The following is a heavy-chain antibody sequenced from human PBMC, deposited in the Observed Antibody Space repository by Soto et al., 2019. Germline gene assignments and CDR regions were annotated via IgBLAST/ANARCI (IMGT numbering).Heavy chain of an antibody. CDR2: SRDKPQGYST. CDR1: GFTLSDHY. CDR3: VRATYFSDSSGYTRCLDY. J-gene: IGHJ4*02. V-gene: IGHV3-72*01. Sequence: EVQLVESGGGLVQPGGSLRLSCAGSGFTLSDHYIDWVRQAPGKGLEWVGRSRDKPQGYSTAYAAFVKGRFTTSRDESKNSAYPQMNSLKTEDTAVYYCVRATYFSDSSGYTRCLDYWGQGTLVTVSS. D-gene: IGHD3-22*01.